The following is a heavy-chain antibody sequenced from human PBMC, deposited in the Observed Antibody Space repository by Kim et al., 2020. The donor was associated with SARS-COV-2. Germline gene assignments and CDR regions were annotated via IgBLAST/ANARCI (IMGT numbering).Heavy chain of an antibody. Sequence: SLKSRVTISVDTSKNQFSLKLSSVTAADTAVYYCARDKYYYDSSGSALDYWGQGTLVTVSS. D-gene: IGHD3-22*01. CDR3: ARDKYYYDSSGSALDY. J-gene: IGHJ4*02. V-gene: IGHV4-34*01.